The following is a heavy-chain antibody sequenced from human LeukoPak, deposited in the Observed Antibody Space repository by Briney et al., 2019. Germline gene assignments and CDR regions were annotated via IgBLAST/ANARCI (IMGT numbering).Heavy chain of an antibody. D-gene: IGHD5-24*01. CDR3: ARGPDVDGYIHAPFDS. V-gene: IGHV3-23*01. CDR1: GFAFGTYA. CDR2: SYSGGST. J-gene: IGHJ4*02. Sequence: PVGCLRLSCAGSGFAFGTYAMSWVRQAPGKGLEWVALSYSGGSTYYADSVKGRFTISRDNSKNMLYLEMNSLRVEDSAVYYCARGPDVDGYIHAPFDSWGQGNLVSASS.